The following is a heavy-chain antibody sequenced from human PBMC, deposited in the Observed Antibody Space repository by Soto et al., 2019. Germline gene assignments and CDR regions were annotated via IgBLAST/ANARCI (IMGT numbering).Heavy chain of an antibody. CDR1: GGSISSSSYY. CDR2: IYYSGST. D-gene: IGHD1-1*01. V-gene: IGHV4-39*02. CDR3: ARDASLKTTGAFDI. Sequence: QLQLQESGPGLVKPSETLSLTCTVSGGSISSSSYYWGWIRQPPGKALEWIGSIYYSGSTYYNPSLKSRVTISVDTSKNQFSLKLSSVTAADTAVYYCARDASLKTTGAFDIWGQGTMVTVSS. J-gene: IGHJ3*02.